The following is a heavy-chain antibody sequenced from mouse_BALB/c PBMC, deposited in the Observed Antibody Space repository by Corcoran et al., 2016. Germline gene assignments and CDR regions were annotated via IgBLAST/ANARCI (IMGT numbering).Heavy chain of an antibody. Sequence: QIQLVQSGPELKKPGETVKISCKASGYTFTNYGMNWVKQAPGKGLKWMGWINPYTGEPTYADDFKGRFAFSLETSASTAYLQINNLKNEDTATYFRAREPYAMDYWGQGTSVTVSS. V-gene: IGHV9-3-1*01. CDR1: GYTFTNYG. J-gene: IGHJ4*01. CDR3: AREPYAMDY. CDR2: INPYTGEP.